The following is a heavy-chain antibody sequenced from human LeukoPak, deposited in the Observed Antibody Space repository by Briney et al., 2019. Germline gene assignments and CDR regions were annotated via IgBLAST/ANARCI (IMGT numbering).Heavy chain of an antibody. V-gene: IGHV3-30*04. CDR3: ARDIWWSGYSLDY. Sequence: GGSLRLSCAASGFTFSSYAMHWVRQAPGKGLEWVAVISYDGSNKYYADSVKGRFTISRDNSKNTLYLQMNSLRAEDTAVYCCARDIWWSGYSLDYWGQGTLVTVSS. CDR1: GFTFSSYA. CDR2: ISYDGSNK. J-gene: IGHJ4*02. D-gene: IGHD3-3*01.